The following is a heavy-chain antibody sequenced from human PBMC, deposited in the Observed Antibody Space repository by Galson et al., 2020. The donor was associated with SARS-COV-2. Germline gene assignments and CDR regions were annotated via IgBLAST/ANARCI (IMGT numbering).Heavy chain of an antibody. D-gene: IGHD5-18*01. CDR3: AREHNYGQDDF. CDR2: INAADSTS. J-gene: IGHJ4*02. CDR1: GYIFINYW. Sequence: TGGSLRLSCETSGYIFINYWIAWVRQTPGKGLEWMGIINAADSTSRYSPSFQGQVTMSVDRSSSTAYLQWRSLRASDTAIYYCAREHNYGQDDFWGQGTLVTVSS. V-gene: IGHV5-51*01.